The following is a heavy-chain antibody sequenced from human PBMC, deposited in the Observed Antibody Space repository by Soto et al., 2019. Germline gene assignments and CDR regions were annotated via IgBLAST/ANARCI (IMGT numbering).Heavy chain of an antibody. CDR1: GVTFWSYA. CDR2: ISGNAGTT. V-gene: IGHV3-23*01. CDR3: AKDPLGGATTSSSDY. Sequence: HGGSLRLCCAASGVTFWSYAMRWVRQAPGKGLEWVSVISGNAGTTYYADSVKGRFTISRDNSKNTLYLQMNSLRAEDTAVYYCAKDPLGGATTSSSDYWGPGTLVTVSS. D-gene: IGHD1-26*01. J-gene: IGHJ4*02.